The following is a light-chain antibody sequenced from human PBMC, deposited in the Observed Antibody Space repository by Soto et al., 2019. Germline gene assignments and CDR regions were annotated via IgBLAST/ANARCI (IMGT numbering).Light chain of an antibody. CDR2: GAS. CDR1: QRVSSSF. V-gene: IGKV3-20*01. Sequence: EIVLTQSPGTLSLSPGERATLSCRASQRVSSSFLAWYQQKPGQAPRLLIYGASSRATGIPDRFSGSGSGTDFTLTISRLEPEDVAVYYCQQYGSSPLTFVGGTKVEIK. J-gene: IGKJ4*02. CDR3: QQYGSSPLT.